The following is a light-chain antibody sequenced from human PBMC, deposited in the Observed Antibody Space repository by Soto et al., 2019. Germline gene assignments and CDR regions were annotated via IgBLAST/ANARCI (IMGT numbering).Light chain of an antibody. CDR1: QAIDSW. CDR3: QKLNTYPLT. Sequence: DIQMTQSPSSVSASVGDRVTITCRASQAIDSWLAWYQQKPGEAPKLLIFTGSLLHSGVPPRFSGSGSGTEFTLTISSLQPEDFARYYCQKLNTYPLTFGQGTRLEIK. J-gene: IGKJ5*01. CDR2: TGS. V-gene: IGKV1-9*01.